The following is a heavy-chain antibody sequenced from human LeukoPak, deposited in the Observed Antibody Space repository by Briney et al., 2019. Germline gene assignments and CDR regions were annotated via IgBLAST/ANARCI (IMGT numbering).Heavy chain of an antibody. J-gene: IGHJ6*03. D-gene: IGHD3-22*01. CDR2: MNSDGSST. Sequence: PGGSXRLSCAASGLTFSSNWIHWVRQAPGKGLVWVSRMNSDGSSTRYADSVKGRFTISRDNAKNTLYLQMNSLRAEDTAVYYCAREGMYDSSGFYMDVWGKGTTVTVSS. CDR1: GLTFSSNW. CDR3: AREGMYDSSGFYMDV. V-gene: IGHV3-74*01.